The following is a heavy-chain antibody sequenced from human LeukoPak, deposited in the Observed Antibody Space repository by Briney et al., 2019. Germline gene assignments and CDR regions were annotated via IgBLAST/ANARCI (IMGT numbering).Heavy chain of an antibody. CDR3: ARSNMVVVNALDY. CDR2: IYYSGST. D-gene: IGHD2-15*01. Sequence: SETLSLTCTVSGGSISSYYWSWIRQPPGKGLEWIGYIYYSGSTNYNPSLKSRVTMSVDTSKNQFSLKLSSVTAADTAVYYCARSNMVVVNALDYWGQGTLVTVSS. V-gene: IGHV4-59*12. CDR1: GGSISSYY. J-gene: IGHJ4*02.